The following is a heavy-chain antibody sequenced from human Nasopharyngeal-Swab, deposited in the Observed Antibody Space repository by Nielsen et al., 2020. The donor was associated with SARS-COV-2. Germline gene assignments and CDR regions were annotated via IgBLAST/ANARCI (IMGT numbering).Heavy chain of an antibody. V-gene: IGHV3-30-3*01. J-gene: IGHJ3*02. Sequence: GRSLRPSCAPSGFTSSSYAMHWVRQAPGKGLEWVAVISYDGSNTYYADSVKGRFTISRDNSKNTLYLQMNSLRAEDTAVYYCARGVRGPWDAFDIWGQGTMVTVSS. CDR2: ISYDGSNT. CDR3: ARGVRGPWDAFDI. D-gene: IGHD3-10*01. CDR1: GFTSSSYA.